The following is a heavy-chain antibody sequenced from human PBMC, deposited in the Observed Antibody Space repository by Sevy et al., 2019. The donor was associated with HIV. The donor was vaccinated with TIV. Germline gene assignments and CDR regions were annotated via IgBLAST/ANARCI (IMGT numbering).Heavy chain of an antibody. D-gene: IGHD3-10*01. CDR3: AKGEADYYGSGCYY. CDR1: GFTFSSYA. J-gene: IGHJ4*02. CDR2: ISGSGGST. Sequence: GGSLRLSCAASGFTFSSYAMSWVRQAPGKGLEWVSAISGSGGSTYYADSVKGRFTISRDNSKNTLYLQMNSLRAEDTAVYYCAKGEADYYGSGCYYWGQGTLVTVSS. V-gene: IGHV3-23*01.